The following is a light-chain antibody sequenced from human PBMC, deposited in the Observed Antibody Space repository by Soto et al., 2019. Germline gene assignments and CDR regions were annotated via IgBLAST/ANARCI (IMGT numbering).Light chain of an antibody. CDR2: SNN. CDR3: SAWDDSLNGRM. Sequence: QPVLTQPPSASGTPGQRVTISCSGSSSNIGSNYVYWYQQLPGTAPKLLIYSNNLRPSGVPDRFSGSKSGTSASLAISGLRSEDEADYYCSAWDDSLNGRMFGGGTQLTVL. V-gene: IGLV1-47*02. CDR1: SSNIGSNY. J-gene: IGLJ3*02.